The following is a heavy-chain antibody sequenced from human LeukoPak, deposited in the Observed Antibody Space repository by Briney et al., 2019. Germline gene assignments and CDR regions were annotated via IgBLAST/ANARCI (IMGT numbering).Heavy chain of an antibody. CDR2: IHWDDDK. J-gene: IGHJ3*02. CDR1: GFSLSTSGVG. V-gene: IGHV2-5*02. Sequence: SGPTLVKPTQTLTLTCTFSGFSLSTSGVGVGWIRQPPGKALEWLALIHWDDDKRYSPSLKSRLTITKDTSKNQVVLTMTNMDPVDTATYYCAHRSAVFYAFDIWGQGTMVTVSS. D-gene: IGHD2-15*01. CDR3: AHRSAVFYAFDI.